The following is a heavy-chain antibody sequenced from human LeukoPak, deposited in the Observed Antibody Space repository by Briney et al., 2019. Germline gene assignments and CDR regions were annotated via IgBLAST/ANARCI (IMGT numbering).Heavy chain of an antibody. CDR1: GFTFSSYV. CDR3: AKDGNWMFDY. Sequence: GGSLRLSCAASGFTFSSYVMHWVRQAPGKGLEWVAIISYDGSNEYYADSVKGRFTISRDNSKNTLYLQMNSLRAEDTAVYYCAKDGNWMFDYWGQGTLVTVSS. V-gene: IGHV3-30*04. D-gene: IGHD1-1*01. CDR2: ISYDGSNE. J-gene: IGHJ4*02.